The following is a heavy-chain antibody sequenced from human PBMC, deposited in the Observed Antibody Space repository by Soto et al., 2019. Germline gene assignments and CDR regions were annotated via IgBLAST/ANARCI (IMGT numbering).Heavy chain of an antibody. J-gene: IGHJ5*02. CDR3: AKTAGYDYVWGSSGLDP. CDR1: GFTFSSYG. V-gene: IGHV3-30*18. Sequence: PGGSLRLSRAGSGFTFSSYGMHWVRQAPGKGLEWVAVISYDGSDKYYGDSVKGRFTISRDDSKNTLYLQMNSLRVEDTAIYYCAKTAGYDYVWGSSGLDPWGQGTLVTVSS. D-gene: IGHD3-16*01. CDR2: ISYDGSDK.